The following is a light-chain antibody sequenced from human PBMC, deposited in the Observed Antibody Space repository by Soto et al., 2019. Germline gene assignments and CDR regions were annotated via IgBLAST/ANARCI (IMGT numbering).Light chain of an antibody. J-gene: IGLJ1*01. Sequence: QSALTQPASVSGSPGQSITLSCTGTSSDIGGYSYVSWYQQHPGEAPKLMIFEVNNRPSGVSHRFSGSKSGNTASLTISGLQAEDEADYYCSSYTSSSTSVFGGGTKVTVL. CDR1: SSDIGGYSY. CDR3: SSYTSSSTSV. V-gene: IGLV2-14*01. CDR2: EVN.